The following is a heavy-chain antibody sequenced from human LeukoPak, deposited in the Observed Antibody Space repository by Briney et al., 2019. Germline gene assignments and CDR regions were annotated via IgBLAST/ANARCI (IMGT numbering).Heavy chain of an antibody. J-gene: IGHJ4*02. CDR3: ARDLHYGDFDY. D-gene: IGHD4-17*01. CDR2: FDPEDGET. CDR1: GYTLTELS. Sequence: ASVKVSCKVSGYTLTELSMHWVRQAPGKGLEWMGGFDPEDGETIYAQKFQGRVTMTRNTSISTAYMELSSLRSEDTAVYYCARDLHYGDFDYWGQGTLVTVSS. V-gene: IGHV1-24*01.